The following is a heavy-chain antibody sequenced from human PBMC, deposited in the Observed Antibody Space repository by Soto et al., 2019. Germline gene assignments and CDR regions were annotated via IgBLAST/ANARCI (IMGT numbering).Heavy chain of an antibody. CDR3: ARDRRFLEWLDY. D-gene: IGHD3-3*01. CDR1: GFTFTSYG. Sequence: QMHLVESGGGVVQPGRSLTLSCVASGFTFTSYGRHWVRQAPGKGLEWVAVIWYDGSNKYYGDSVKGRFSISRDNSKNTVYLQMNSLRAEDTAVYYCARDRRFLEWLDYWGQGTLVSVSS. J-gene: IGHJ4*02. V-gene: IGHV3-33*01. CDR2: IWYDGSNK.